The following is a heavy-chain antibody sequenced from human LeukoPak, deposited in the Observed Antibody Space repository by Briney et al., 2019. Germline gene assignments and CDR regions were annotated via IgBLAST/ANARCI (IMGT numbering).Heavy chain of an antibody. V-gene: IGHV1-2*02. D-gene: IGHD3-10*01. J-gene: IGHJ4*02. CDR3: ARGGGTYYYGSGSPNSFDY. CDR1: GYTFTGYY. Sequence: ASVKVSCKASGYTFTGYYMHWVRQAPGQGLEWMGWINPNSGGTNYAQKFQGRVTMTRDTSISTAYMELSSLRSEDTAVYYCARGGGTYYYGSGSPNSFDYWGQGTLVTVSS. CDR2: INPNSGGT.